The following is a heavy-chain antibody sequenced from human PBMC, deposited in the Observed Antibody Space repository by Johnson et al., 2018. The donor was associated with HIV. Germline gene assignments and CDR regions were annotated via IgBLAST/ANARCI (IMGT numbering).Heavy chain of an antibody. Sequence: VQLVESGGGLVQPGRSLRLSCAASGFTFDDYAMHWVRQGPGKGLEWVSGIDWNGGSTGYADSVKGRFTISRDNSKNTLYLQMNSLRAEDTAVYYCWAQWTVITFGGPSAFDIWGQGTVVTVSS. D-gene: IGHD3-16*01. J-gene: IGHJ3*02. V-gene: IGHV3-9*01. CDR2: IDWNGGST. CDR1: GFTFDDYA. CDR3: WAQWTVITFGGPSAFDI.